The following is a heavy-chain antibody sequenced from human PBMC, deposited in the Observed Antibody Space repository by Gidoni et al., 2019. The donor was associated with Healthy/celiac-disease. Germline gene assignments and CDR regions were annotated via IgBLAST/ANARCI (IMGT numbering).Heavy chain of an antibody. Sequence: QVQLVESGGGVVQPGRSLRLSCAASGFTFSSYVMHWVRQAPGKGLEWVAVISYDGSNKYYADSVKGRFTSSRDNSKNTLYLQMNSLRAEDTAVDYCAKDLAGRYSSGWPGWGLFSGMDVWGQGTTVTVSS. V-gene: IGHV3-30*18. CDR1: GFTFSSYV. CDR2: ISYDGSNK. CDR3: AKDLAGRYSSGWPGWGLFSGMDV. D-gene: IGHD6-19*01. J-gene: IGHJ6*02.